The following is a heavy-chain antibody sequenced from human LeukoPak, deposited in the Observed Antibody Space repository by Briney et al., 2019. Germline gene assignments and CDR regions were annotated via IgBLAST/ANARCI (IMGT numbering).Heavy chain of an antibody. CDR3: ARDLWLLKYSGSHSNYYYGMDV. V-gene: IGHV3-33*01. J-gene: IGHJ6*02. CDR2: IWYDGSNK. Sequence: PGGSLRLSCAAPGFTFSSYGMHWVRQAPGKGLEWVAVIWYDGSNKYYADSVKGRFTISRDNSKNTLYLQMNSLRAEDTAVYYCARDLWLLKYSGSHSNYYYGMDVWGQGTTVTVSS. D-gene: IGHD1-26*01. CDR1: GFTFSSYG.